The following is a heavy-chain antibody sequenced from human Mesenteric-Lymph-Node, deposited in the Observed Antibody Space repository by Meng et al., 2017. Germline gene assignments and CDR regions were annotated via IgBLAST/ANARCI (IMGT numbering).Heavy chain of an antibody. V-gene: IGHV4-30-4*01. CDR2: IHHSGSD. Sequence: QRAAPDMSDPTPTLSPPCRLSCASMRSGNYYWTWIPQPPGKGMEWIGYIHHSGSDYYTPSLKSRVSISVDTSKNQFSLNLNSMTAADTAVYYCASFDHIPRRNYFDYWGQGTLVTVSS. CDR3: ASFDHIPRRNYFDY. D-gene: IGHD2-21*01. CDR1: CASMRSGNYY. J-gene: IGHJ4*02.